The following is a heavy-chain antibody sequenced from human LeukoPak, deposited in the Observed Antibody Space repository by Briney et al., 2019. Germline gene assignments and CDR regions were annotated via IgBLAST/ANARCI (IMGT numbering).Heavy chain of an antibody. V-gene: IGHV3-21*01. D-gene: IGHD3-22*01. J-gene: IGHJ4*02. CDR1: GFTVSSNY. Sequence: GGSLRLSCAASGFTVSSNYMSWVRQAPGKGLEWVSVITSSSDYIYYADSLKGRFTVSRDNAKNSLYLQLNSLRAEDTAVYYCVRESVYYDSSAYYNVLDYWGQGTLVTVSS. CDR2: ITSSSDYI. CDR3: VRESVYYDSSAYYNVLDY.